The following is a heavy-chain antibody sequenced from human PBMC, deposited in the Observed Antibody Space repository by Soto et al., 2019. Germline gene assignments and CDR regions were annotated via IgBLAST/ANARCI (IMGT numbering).Heavy chain of an antibody. CDR1: GGSVSSGSYY. Sequence: SETLSLTCTVSGGSVSSGSYYWSWIRQPPAKGLEWIGYIYSSGSTNYNPSLKIRVTISVDTSKNQFSLKLSSVTAADTAVYYCARDYPYYDFWSGYPNGMDVWGQGTTVTVSS. CDR3: ARDYPYYDFWSGYPNGMDV. D-gene: IGHD3-3*01. V-gene: IGHV4-61*01. CDR2: IYSSGST. J-gene: IGHJ6*02.